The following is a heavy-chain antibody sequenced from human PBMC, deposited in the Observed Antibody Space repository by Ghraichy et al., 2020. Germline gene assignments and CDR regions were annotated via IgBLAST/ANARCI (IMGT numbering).Heavy chain of an antibody. CDR2: VYYSGST. CDR1: GGTLSSYY. CDR3: ARLLFAFSDYFFGMDV. J-gene: IGHJ6*02. V-gene: IGHV4-59*08. Sequence: SQTLSLTCSVSGGTLSSYYWTWIRQPPGKGLEWIGYVYYSGSTSHNPSLKSRVSMSADTSKNQFSLKLTSVTATDTAVYYCARLLFAFSDYFFGMDVWGQGTTVTVYS. D-gene: IGHD3-10*02.